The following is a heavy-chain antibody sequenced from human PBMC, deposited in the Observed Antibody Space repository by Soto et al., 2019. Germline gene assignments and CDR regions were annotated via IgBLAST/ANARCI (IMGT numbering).Heavy chain of an antibody. D-gene: IGHD1-1*01. CDR2: INAGNGNT. CDR3: AGRYNWNDGDAFDI. J-gene: IGHJ3*02. Sequence: QVQLVQSGAEVKKPGASVKVSCKASGYPFTSYAMHWVRQAPGQRLEWMGWINAGNGNTKYSQKFQGRVTITRDTSASTAYMELSSLRSEDTAVYYCAGRYNWNDGDAFDIWGQGTMVTVSS. V-gene: IGHV1-3*01. CDR1: GYPFTSYA.